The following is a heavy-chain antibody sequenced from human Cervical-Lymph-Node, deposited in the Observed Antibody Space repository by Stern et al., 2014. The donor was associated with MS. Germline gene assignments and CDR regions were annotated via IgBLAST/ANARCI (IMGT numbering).Heavy chain of an antibody. J-gene: IGHJ4*02. CDR1: GFTFSIYS. V-gene: IGHV3-48*02. CDR3: ARDGRYDDDRSGPGDY. CDR2: ISSSGDSI. D-gene: IGHD3-22*01. Sequence: VQLVESGGGLVQPGGSLRLSCTASGFTFSIYSMNWVRQAPGKGLEWVSYISSSGDSIYYADSVKGRFSVSRDNAKNSLFLQMSSLRDEDTAVYYCARDGRYDDDRSGPGDYWGQGTLVTVSS.